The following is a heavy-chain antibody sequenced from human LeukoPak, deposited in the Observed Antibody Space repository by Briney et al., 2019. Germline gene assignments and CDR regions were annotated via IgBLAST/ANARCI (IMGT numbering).Heavy chain of an antibody. CDR2: ISYDGSNK. D-gene: IGHD2-2*01. Sequence: PGGSLRLSCSASGFTFSSYAMHWVRQAPGKGLEWVAVISYDGSNKYYADSVKGRFTISRDNSKNTLYLQMNSLRAEDTAVYYCARERLYCSSTSCNFDYWGQGTLVTVSS. V-gene: IGHV3-30-3*01. J-gene: IGHJ4*02. CDR1: GFTFSSYA. CDR3: ARERLYCSSTSCNFDY.